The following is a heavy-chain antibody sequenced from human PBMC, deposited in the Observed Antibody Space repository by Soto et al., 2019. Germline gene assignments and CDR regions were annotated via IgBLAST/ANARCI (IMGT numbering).Heavy chain of an antibody. CDR3: AKRPLTAAGFDY. CDR2: ITGSGGGT. D-gene: IGHD6-13*01. CDR1: GFTFSNYA. Sequence: EVQLLESGGGLVQPGGSLRLSCAASGFTFSNYAMTWVRQAPGKGLEWVSVITGSGGGTYFVDSVKGRFTSSPDNSKNTGYVLMNSRRAEDTAVYYCAKRPLTAAGFDYWGQGTLVTVSS. J-gene: IGHJ4*02. V-gene: IGHV3-23*02.